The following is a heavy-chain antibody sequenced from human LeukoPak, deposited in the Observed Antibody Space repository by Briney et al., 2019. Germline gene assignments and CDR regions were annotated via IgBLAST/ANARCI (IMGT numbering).Heavy chain of an antibody. V-gene: IGHV1-46*01. CDR1: GYTFTSYY. CDR3: ARVAPFTMVRGVPSGPFDY. Sequence: ASVKVSCKASGYTFTSYYMHWVRQAPGQGLEWMGIINPSGGSTSYAQKFQGRVTMTRDTSTSTVYMELSSLRSEDTAVYYCARVAPFTMVRGVPSGPFDYWGQGTLVTVSS. CDR2: INPSGGST. D-gene: IGHD3-10*01. J-gene: IGHJ4*02.